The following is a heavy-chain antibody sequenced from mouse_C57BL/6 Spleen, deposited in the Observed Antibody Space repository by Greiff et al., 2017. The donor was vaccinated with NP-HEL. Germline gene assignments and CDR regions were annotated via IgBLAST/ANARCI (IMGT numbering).Heavy chain of an antibody. CDR2: LSDGGSYT. V-gene: IGHV5-4*01. Sequence: EVQLVESGGGLVKPGGSLKLSCAASGFTFSSYAMSWVRQTPEKRLEWVATLSDGGSYTYYPDNVKGRFTISRDNAKNNLYLQMSHLKSEDTAMYYGARDESEFAYWGQGTLVTVSA. J-gene: IGHJ3*01. CDR3: ARDESEFAY. CDR1: GFTFSSYA.